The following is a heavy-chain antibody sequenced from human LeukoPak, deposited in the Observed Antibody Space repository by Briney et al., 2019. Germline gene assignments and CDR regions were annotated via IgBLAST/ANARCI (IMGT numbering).Heavy chain of an antibody. D-gene: IGHD5-18*01. CDR1: GGSISSYY. CDR2: IYPSGST. J-gene: IGHJ4*02. CDR3: AREIQLWSQFDY. V-gene: IGHV4-4*07. Sequence: SETLSLTCTVSGGSISSYYWSWIRQPAGKGLEWIGRIYPSGSTNYNPSLKSRVTMSVDTSKNQFSLKLSSVTAADTAVYYCAREIQLWSQFDYWGQGTLVTVSS.